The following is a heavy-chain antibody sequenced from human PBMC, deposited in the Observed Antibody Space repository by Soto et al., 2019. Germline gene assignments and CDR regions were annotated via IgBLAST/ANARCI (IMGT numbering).Heavy chain of an antibody. CDR1: GFTFSTYA. J-gene: IGHJ4*02. Sequence: GGSLRLSCAASGFTFSTYAMSWVRQAPGKGLEWVSTIDNSGGITYYADSVKGRFTISRDNSKNTLYLQMNSLRAEDTAVYYCVKPYYYGSGSFYAYFDCWGQGTLVTVSS. V-gene: IGHV3-23*05. CDR2: IDNSGGIT. CDR3: VKPYYYGSGSFYAYFDC. D-gene: IGHD3-10*01.